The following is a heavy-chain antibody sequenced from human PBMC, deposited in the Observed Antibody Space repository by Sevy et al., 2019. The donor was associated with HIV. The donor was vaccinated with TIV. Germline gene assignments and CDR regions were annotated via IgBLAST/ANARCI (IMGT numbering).Heavy chain of an antibody. CDR2: IWYDGRNT. Sequence: GGSLRLSCAASAFIFSYYGMHWVRQAPGKGLEWVAVIWYDGRNTIYADSVKGRFTISRDNSKNILYLQMNSLRDEDTAVYYCARDPHEIMLSGSYYLYWGQGTRVTVSS. CDR3: ARDPHEIMLSGSYYLY. CDR1: AFIFSYYG. D-gene: IGHD1-26*01. J-gene: IGHJ4*02. V-gene: IGHV3-33*01.